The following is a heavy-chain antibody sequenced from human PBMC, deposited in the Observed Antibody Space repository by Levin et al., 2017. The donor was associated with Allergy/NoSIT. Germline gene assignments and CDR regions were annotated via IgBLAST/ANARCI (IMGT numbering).Heavy chain of an antibody. V-gene: IGHV4-59*01. D-gene: IGHD3-9*01. Sequence: SETLSLTCTVSGGSISSYYWSWIRQPPGKGLEWIGYIYYSGSTNYNPSLKSRVTISVDTSKNQFSLNLSSVTAADTAVYYCARTNLYDILTAFGFDPWGQGTLVTVSS. CDR1: GGSISSYY. CDR2: IYYSGST. J-gene: IGHJ5*02. CDR3: ARTNLYDILTAFGFDP.